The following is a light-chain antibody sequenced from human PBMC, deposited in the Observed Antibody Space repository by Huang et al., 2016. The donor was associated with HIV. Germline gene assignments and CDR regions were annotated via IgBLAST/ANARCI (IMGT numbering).Light chain of an antibody. CDR2: GTS. V-gene: IGKV3-15*01. CDR1: QGVSTN. Sequence: EIVMTQSPATLSVSPGERATLSCRASQGVSTNLAWYPQKAGQAPRLLMYGTSTRAPGVPARFSGSGSGTEFTLTISSLQSEDFAVYYCQQYNNWPPLTFGGGTRVEIK. CDR3: QQYNNWPPLT. J-gene: IGKJ4*01.